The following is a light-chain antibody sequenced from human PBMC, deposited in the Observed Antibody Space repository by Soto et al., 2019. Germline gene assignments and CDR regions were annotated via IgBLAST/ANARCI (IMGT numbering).Light chain of an antibody. CDR1: QSVSSSY. CDR3: QQYGVSPWT. CDR2: GAS. Sequence: EIVLTQSPGTLSLSPGERATLSCRASQSVSSSYLAWYQQKPGQAPRLLIYGASSRATGIPDRFSGSGSATDFTLTISRLEPEDFAVYYCQQYGVSPWTFGQGTKVVIK. J-gene: IGKJ1*01. V-gene: IGKV3-20*01.